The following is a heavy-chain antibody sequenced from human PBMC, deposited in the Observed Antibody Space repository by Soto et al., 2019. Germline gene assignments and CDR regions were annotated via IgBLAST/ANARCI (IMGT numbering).Heavy chain of an antibody. CDR1: GFTFSSYA. CDR3: AKDLGPIVVVITDAVGFDDY. J-gene: IGHJ4*02. V-gene: IGHV3-23*01. CDR2: ISGSGGST. D-gene: IGHD3-22*01. Sequence: GGSLRLSCAASGFTFSSYAMSWVRQAPGKGLEWVSAISGSGGSTYYADSVKGRFTISRDNSKNTLYLQMNSLRAEDTAVYYCAKDLGPIVVVITDAVGFDDYWGQGTLVTVSS.